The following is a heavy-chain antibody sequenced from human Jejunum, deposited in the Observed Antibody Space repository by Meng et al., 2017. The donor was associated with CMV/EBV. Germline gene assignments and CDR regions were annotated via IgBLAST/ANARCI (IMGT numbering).Heavy chain of an antibody. D-gene: IGHD6-19*01. CDR2: ISGSGGST. J-gene: IGHJ3*02. CDR3: AASSDWYKGFDI. V-gene: IGHV3-23*01. CDR1: GITLTSYV. Sequence: ASGITLTSYVMTWGRQAPGKGLEWVSSISGSGGSTYNADSVKGRFTISRENSKNTLYLQMSSLRAEDTAVYYCAASSDWYKGFDIWGQGTMVTVSS.